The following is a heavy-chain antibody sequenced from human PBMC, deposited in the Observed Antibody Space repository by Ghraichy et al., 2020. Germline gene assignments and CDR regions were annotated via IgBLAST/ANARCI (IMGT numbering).Heavy chain of an antibody. D-gene: IGHD6-13*01. CDR1: GFTFSSYW. J-gene: IGHJ2*01. Sequence: GGSLRLSCAASGFTFSSYWMSWVRQAPGKGLEWVANIKQDGSEKYYVDSVKGRFTISRDNAKNSLYLQMNSLRAEDTAVYYCARGDYGYSSSWYVGQPYGYFDLWGRGTLVTVSS. CDR2: IKQDGSEK. CDR3: ARGDYGYSSSWYVGQPYGYFDL. V-gene: IGHV3-7*03.